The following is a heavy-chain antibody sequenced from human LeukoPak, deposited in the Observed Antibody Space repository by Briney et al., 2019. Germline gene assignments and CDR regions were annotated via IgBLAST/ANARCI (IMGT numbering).Heavy chain of an antibody. D-gene: IGHD3-10*01. V-gene: IGHV1-69*13. J-gene: IGHJ4*02. CDR1: RGTFSSYP. Sequence: EASVTVSCKASRGTFSSYPISWVRQAPGQGLDWMGGIIPIFGTANYAQKFQGRVTITADESTSTAYMELSSLRSEDTDVYYCVGPTMVRGVAYYGLFEHWGQGTLVTVSS. CDR2: IIPIFGTA. CDR3: VGPTMVRGVAYYGLFEH.